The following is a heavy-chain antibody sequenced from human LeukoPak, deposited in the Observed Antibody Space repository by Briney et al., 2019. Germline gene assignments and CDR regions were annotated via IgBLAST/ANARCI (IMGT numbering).Heavy chain of an antibody. J-gene: IGHJ4*02. Sequence: GSLRLSCAASGFTFHYAWMTWVRPAPGKGLEWVGQIKSNSHGGTTDYATAVKDRFIISRDDSKNTLYLQLNSLKTEDTAVYYCTTDRALTYGGVIVYWGQGTLVTVSS. D-gene: IGHD3-16*02. CDR2: IKSNSHGGTT. CDR1: GFTFHYAW. CDR3: TTDRALTYGGVIVY. V-gene: IGHV3-15*01.